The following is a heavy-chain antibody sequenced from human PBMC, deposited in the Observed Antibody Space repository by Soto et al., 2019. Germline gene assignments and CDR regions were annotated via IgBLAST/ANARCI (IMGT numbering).Heavy chain of an antibody. Sequence: GSLRLSCTVSGVTFSNYAMNWVRQAPGKGLEWVSSLSGSGGTTYYADSVKGRFIISRDNSKNTLYLLMNSLRAEDTALYYCAKQRADYGSGADTFYFDSWGQGALVTVSS. CDR3: AKQRADYGSGADTFYFDS. CDR2: LSGSGGTT. J-gene: IGHJ4*02. D-gene: IGHD3-10*01. V-gene: IGHV3-23*01. CDR1: GVTFSNYA.